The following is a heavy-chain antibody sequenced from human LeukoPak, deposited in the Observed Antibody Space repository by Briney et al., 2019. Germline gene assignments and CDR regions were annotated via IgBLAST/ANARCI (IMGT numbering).Heavy chain of an antibody. CDR2: INPNSGGT. CDR1: GYTFTGYY. Sequence: ASVKVSCKASGYTFTGYYMHWVRQASGQGLEWMGWINPNSGGTNYAQKFQGRVTMTRDTSISTAYMDLSRLRSDDTAVYYCARGSIVGATFDYFDYWGQGTLVTVSS. CDR3: ARGSIVGATFDYFDY. J-gene: IGHJ4*02. D-gene: IGHD1-26*01. V-gene: IGHV1-2*02.